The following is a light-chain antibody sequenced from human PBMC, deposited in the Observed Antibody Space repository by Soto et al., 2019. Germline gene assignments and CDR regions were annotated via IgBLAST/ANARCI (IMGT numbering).Light chain of an antibody. J-gene: IGKJ5*01. CDR3: QQYDSFPPIA. V-gene: IGKV1-33*01. Sequence: DIQMTQSPSSLSASVGDRVTITCQASQDINNYLNWYQQKAGKAPKLLIYEASNLETGVPSRFSGSGSGTDFTFPISSLQPEDIATYYCQQYDSFPPIAFGQGTRLEIK. CDR1: QDINNY. CDR2: EAS.